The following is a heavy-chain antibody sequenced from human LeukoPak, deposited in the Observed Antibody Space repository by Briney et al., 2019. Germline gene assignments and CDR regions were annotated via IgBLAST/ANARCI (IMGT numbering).Heavy chain of an antibody. Sequence: GGSLRLSCAASGFTFSSYGMSWVRQAPGKGLEWVSAISGSGGSTYYADSVKGRFIISRDNSKNTLYLQMSSLRAEDTAVYYCAKAGTYFDWLYHFDYWGQGTLVTVSS. CDR3: AKAGTYFDWLYHFDY. V-gene: IGHV3-23*01. J-gene: IGHJ4*02. CDR2: ISGSGGST. CDR1: GFTFSSYG. D-gene: IGHD3-9*01.